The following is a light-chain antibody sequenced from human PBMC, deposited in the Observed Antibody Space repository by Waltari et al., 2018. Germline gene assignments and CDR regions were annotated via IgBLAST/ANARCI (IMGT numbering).Light chain of an antibody. Sequence: QSALTQAASVSGSPGQPITIPCTGTSSDVGGYNHVPWYKQHPGKAPKLIIYDVSNRPSGVSNRFSGSKSGNTASLTISGLQAEDEADYYCNSYASSNTRVFGGGTKLTVL. CDR1: SSDVGGYNH. J-gene: IGLJ3*02. V-gene: IGLV2-14*03. CDR3: NSYASSNTRV. CDR2: DVS.